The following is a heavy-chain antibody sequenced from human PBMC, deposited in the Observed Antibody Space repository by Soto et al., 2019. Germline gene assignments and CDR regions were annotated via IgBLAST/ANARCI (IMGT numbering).Heavy chain of an antibody. V-gene: IGHV3-30-3*02. D-gene: IGHD4-17*01. J-gene: IGHJ4*02. CDR3: AKDFGDYEY. CDR1: GFTFSSYA. Sequence: QVQLVESGGGVVQPGRSLRLSCAASGFTFSSYAMHWVRQAPGKGLEWVAVISYDGSKKYYADSVKGRFTISRDNSKNPLYLQMSSRRAEDTAVYYCAKDFGDYEYWGQGTLVTVSS. CDR2: ISYDGSKK.